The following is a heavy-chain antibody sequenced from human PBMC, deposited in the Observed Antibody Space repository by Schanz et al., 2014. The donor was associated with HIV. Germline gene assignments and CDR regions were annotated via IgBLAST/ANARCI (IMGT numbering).Heavy chain of an antibody. Sequence: QVRLVQSGAEVKKPGSSVKVSCKASGGTVDNYVISWVRQALGQGPEWMGGILRLSGTPTYAKELQDRVTITAGESTNTAYLDLRSLRSGYTPVYYCSRGGYYEDEEGYSIDSFDVWGPGTVVTVS. V-gene: IGHV1-69*01. J-gene: IGHJ3*01. D-gene: IGHD3-3*01. CDR3: SRGGYYEDEEGYSIDSFDV. CDR1: GGTVDNYV. CDR2: ILRLSGTP.